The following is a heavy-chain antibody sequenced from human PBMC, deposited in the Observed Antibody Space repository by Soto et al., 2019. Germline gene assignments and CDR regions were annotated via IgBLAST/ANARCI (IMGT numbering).Heavy chain of an antibody. Sequence: GGSLRLSCAASGFTFSSYGMHWVRQAPGKGLEWVAVIWYDGSNKYYADSVKGRSTISRDNSKNTLYLQMNSLRAEDTAVYYCARASYDSSGYYYGSCDYWGQGTLVTVSS. CDR2: IWYDGSNK. J-gene: IGHJ4*02. D-gene: IGHD3-22*01. CDR1: GFTFSSYG. V-gene: IGHV3-33*01. CDR3: ARASYDSSGYYYGSCDY.